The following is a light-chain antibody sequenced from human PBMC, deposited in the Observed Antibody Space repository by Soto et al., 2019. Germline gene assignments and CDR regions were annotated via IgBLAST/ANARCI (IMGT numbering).Light chain of an antibody. CDR2: INN. J-gene: IGLJ2*01. V-gene: IGLV1-44*01. CDR1: SSNIGSNV. Sequence: QSVLTQPPSASGTPGQRVTISCSGSSSNIGSNVVNWYQQLPGTAPKLLIYINNQRPSGVPDRFSGSKSGTSASLAISGLQDEDEIDYYCAAWDDSLNGVIFGGGTKLTVL. CDR3: AAWDDSLNGVI.